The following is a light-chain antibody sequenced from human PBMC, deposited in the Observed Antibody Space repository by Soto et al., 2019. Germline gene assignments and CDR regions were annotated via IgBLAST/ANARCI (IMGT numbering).Light chain of an antibody. CDR1: QNITTF. V-gene: IGKV1-39*01. J-gene: IGKJ3*01. CDR3: QQSYRSPLN. CDR2: GTS. Sequence: DIQMTQSPLSLSASVGESVTITCRASQNITTFLNWYQQRPGKPPRLLIFGTSSLQSGVPSRFRGSRSETDFSLTISCLQPEDFASYICQQSYRSPLNFGPGT.